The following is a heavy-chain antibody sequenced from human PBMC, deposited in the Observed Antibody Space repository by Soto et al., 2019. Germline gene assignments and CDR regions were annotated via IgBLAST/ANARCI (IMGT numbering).Heavy chain of an antibody. Sequence: GGSLRLSCAASGFTFSSYAMSWVHQAPGKGLEWVSAISGSGGSTYYADSVKGRFTISRDNSKNTLYLQMNSLRAEDTAVYYCAKDSPRIAAAGTVIYGMDVWGQGTTVTVSS. CDR1: GFTFSSYA. CDR3: AKDSPRIAAAGTVIYGMDV. V-gene: IGHV3-23*01. J-gene: IGHJ6*02. CDR2: ISGSGGST. D-gene: IGHD6-13*01.